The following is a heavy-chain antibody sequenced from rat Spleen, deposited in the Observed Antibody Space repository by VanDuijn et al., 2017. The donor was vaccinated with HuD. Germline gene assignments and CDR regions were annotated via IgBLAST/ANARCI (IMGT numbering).Heavy chain of an antibody. Sequence: EVQLVESGGGLVQPGRSLKLSCVVSGFTFSNYYMAWVRQAPTKGLEWVASISTGGGNSYYRDSVKGRFTISRDNAKSTLYLQMNSLRSEDTATYYCTSLYDGSHYPYYFDNWGQGVMVTVSS. J-gene: IGHJ2*01. CDR1: GFTFSNYY. D-gene: IGHD1-12*02. CDR3: TSLYDGSHYPYYFDN. V-gene: IGHV5-25*01. CDR2: ISTGGGNS.